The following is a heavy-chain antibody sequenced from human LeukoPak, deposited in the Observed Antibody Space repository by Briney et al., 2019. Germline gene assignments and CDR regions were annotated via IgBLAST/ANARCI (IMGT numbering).Heavy chain of an antibody. D-gene: IGHD3-10*01. J-gene: IGHJ5*02. CDR1: GFTSSSYA. Sequence: GRSLRLSCAASGFTSSSYAMHWVRQAPGKGLEWVTIISSDGSNKYYADSVKGRFTISRDNSKNTLYLQMNSLRAEDTAVYYCAKDYSKTSYYGSGTYYRPDWFDPWGQGTLVTVSS. V-gene: IGHV3-30*04. CDR2: ISSDGSNK. CDR3: AKDYSKTSYYGSGTYYRPDWFDP.